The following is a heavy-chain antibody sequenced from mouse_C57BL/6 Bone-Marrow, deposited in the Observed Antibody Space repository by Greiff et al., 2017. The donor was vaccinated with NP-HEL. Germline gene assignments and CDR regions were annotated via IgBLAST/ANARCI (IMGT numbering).Heavy chain of an antibody. D-gene: IGHD1-1*01. V-gene: IGHV1-5*01. CDR1: GYTFTSYW. CDR2: IYPGNSDT. Sequence: EVQLQQSGTVLARPGASVKMSCKTSGYTFTSYWMHWVKQRPGQGLEWIGAIYPGNSDTSYNQKFKGKAKLTAVTSASTAYMELSSLTNEDSAVYYCTRRYYGCYWYFDVWGTGTTVTVSS. CDR3: TRRYYGCYWYFDV. J-gene: IGHJ1*03.